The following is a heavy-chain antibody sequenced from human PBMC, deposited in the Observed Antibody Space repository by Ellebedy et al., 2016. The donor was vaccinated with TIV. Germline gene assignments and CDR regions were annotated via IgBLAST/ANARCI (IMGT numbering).Heavy chain of an antibody. CDR3: ARRYPDV. J-gene: IGHJ6*02. CDR2: IYRGGDT. Sequence: GESLKISCAASGFTVSGNFMTWVRQAPGKGLEWVSIIYRGGDTYYADSVKGRFTISRDNAKNSLYLQMNSLRAEDTAVYYCARRYPDVWGQGTTVTVSS. V-gene: IGHV3-53*01. CDR1: GFTVSGNF. D-gene: IGHD1-14*01.